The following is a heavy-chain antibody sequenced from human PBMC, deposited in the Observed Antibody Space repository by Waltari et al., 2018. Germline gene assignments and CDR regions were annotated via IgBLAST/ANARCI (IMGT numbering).Heavy chain of an antibody. CDR1: GVPLDRGRYY. D-gene: IGHD3-9*01. J-gene: IGHJ4*02. CDR3: ARQWIDGLLTDYYNPWDS. Sequence: QLQESGPGLVKPSETLSLTCTFPGVPLDRGRYYWGWIRQPPGRGLEWIGNVDYRGNIHYTPPLKSRLAMSVDTSENQVSLRLSSVTAADTAVYYCARQWIDGLLTDYYNPWDSWGRGTPVIVSS. CDR2: VDYRGNI. V-gene: IGHV4-39*01.